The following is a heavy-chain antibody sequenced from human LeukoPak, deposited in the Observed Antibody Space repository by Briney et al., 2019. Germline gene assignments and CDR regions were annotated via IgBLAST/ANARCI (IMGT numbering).Heavy chain of an antibody. Sequence: GGSLRLSCAASGFTFDDYAMHWVRQAPGKGLEWVSPISGDGGSTYYADSVKGRFTISRDNSKNSLYLQMNSLRTEDTALYYCAKGFSVLASNHYYYYYGMDVWGQGTTVTVSS. D-gene: IGHD3-3*01. CDR3: AKGFSVLASNHYYYYYGMDV. CDR1: GFTFDDYA. J-gene: IGHJ6*02. V-gene: IGHV3-43*02. CDR2: ISGDGGST.